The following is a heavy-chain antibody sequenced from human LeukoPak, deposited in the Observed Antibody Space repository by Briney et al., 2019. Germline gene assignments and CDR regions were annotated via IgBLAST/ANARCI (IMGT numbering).Heavy chain of an antibody. Sequence: SETLSLTCTVSGGSISGSFWHWIRQPPGKGLEWIGYIYPRGSTYYNPSLKSRVILSLDKSANQFSLNLSSVTAADMAVYYCARFSPRAMGNYLDFWGQGTLVTVSS. D-gene: IGHD7-27*01. CDR3: ARFSPRAMGNYLDF. V-gene: IGHV4-30-2*01. CDR1: GGSISGSF. CDR2: IYPRGST. J-gene: IGHJ4*02.